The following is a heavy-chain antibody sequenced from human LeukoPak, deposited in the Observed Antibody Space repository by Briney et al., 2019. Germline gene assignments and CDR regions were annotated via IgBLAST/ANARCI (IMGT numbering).Heavy chain of an antibody. D-gene: IGHD3-22*01. CDR1: GGSISSRTYY. J-gene: IGHJ5*02. CDR3: ASRPRYYYDSSGYCNWFDP. Sequence: SETLSLTCNVSGGSISSRTYYWGWIRQPPGKGLEWIANTNYSGSTSYNPSLKSRVTVSVDMSKNQFSLKLSSVTAADTAVYYCASRPRYYYDSSGYCNWFDPWGQGTLVTVSS. V-gene: IGHV4-39*01. CDR2: TNYSGST.